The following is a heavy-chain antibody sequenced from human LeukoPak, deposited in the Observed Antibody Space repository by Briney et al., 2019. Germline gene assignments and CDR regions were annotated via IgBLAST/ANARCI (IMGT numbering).Heavy chain of an antibody. CDR3: ARRRYCGSTSCYPFDY. Sequence: SETLSLTCAVYGGSFSGYYWSWIRQPPGKGLEWIGEINHSGSTNYNPPLKSRVTISVDTSKNKFSLKLSSVTAADTAVYYCARRRYCGSTSCYPFDYWCEETLVTVSS. J-gene: IGHJ4*02. V-gene: IGHV4-34*01. D-gene: IGHD2-2*01. CDR2: INHSGST. CDR1: GGSFSGYY.